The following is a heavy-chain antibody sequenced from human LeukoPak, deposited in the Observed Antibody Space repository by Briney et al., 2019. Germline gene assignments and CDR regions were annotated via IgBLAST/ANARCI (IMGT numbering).Heavy chain of an antibody. CDR1: GGSISSYY. D-gene: IGHD5-12*01. J-gene: IGHJ6*03. CDR2: IYYSGST. CDR3: ARVGSGYDLFYYYYMDV. V-gene: IGHV4-59*01. Sequence: PSETLSLTCTVSGGSISSYYWSWIRQPPGKGLEWIGYIYYSGSTNYNPSLKSRVTISVDTSKNQFSLKLSSVTAADTAVYYCARVGSGYDLFYYYYMDVWGKGTTVTISS.